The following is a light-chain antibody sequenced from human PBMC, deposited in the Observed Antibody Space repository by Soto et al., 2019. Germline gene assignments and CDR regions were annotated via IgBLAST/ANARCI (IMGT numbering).Light chain of an antibody. V-gene: IGLV2-14*01. CDR1: SSDVGGYNY. J-gene: IGLJ1*01. Sequence: QPVLTQPASVSGSPGQSITISCTGTSSDVGGYNYVSWSQQHPGKAPQLMIYEVSKRPSGVSNRFSGSKSGNTASLTISGLQAEDEADYYCSSYTSSSTYVFGTGTKLTVL. CDR3: SSYTSSSTYV. CDR2: EVS.